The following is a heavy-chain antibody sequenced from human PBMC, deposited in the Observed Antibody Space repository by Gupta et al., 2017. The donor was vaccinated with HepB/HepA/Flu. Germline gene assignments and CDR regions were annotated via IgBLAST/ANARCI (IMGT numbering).Heavy chain of an antibody. CDR2: IRESGDYT. V-gene: IGHV3-23*01. D-gene: IGHD2-8*01. CDR1: GFIFSNHV. J-gene: IGHJ4*01. Sequence: EVQLLESGGDLVQPGGSLRPYCAVSGFIFSNHVMYWVRQAPGKGLEWVSAIRESGDYTSYAASVKGRFTISGDNSKNTRYLQMNSLTAEDTAVYFCEKLRVRMSASGGDYWGHGTLVTVSS. CDR3: EKLRVRMSASGGDY.